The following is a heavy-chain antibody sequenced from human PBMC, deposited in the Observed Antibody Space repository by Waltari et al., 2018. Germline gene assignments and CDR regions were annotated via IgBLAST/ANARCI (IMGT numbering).Heavy chain of an antibody. D-gene: IGHD1-1*01. J-gene: IGHJ4*02. CDR2: VFNKGRP. CDR1: GGSVSSSRYY. CDR3: VRQLTTANPWYIDS. Sequence: QVQMQESGPGLVKPSETLSLTCSVSGGSVSSSRYYWGWIPQTPGKGLDWLGSVFNKGRPYYNPSLQSRVTISVDTSKNQFSLSLKALTAADTAVFYCVRQLTTANPWYIDSWGQGTQVTVSS. V-gene: IGHV4-39*01.